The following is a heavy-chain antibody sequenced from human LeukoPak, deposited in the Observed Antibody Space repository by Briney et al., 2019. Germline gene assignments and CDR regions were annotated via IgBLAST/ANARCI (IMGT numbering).Heavy chain of an antibody. D-gene: IGHD2-2*01. Sequence: GGSLRLSCAASGCTFSNYWIHWVRQAPGKGLVWVSRIDSDGSSTSYADSVKGRFTISRDNAKNTLYLQMNSLRAEDTAVYYCARDGYCSSTSCYYFDYWGQGTLVTVSS. V-gene: IGHV3-74*01. CDR2: IDSDGSST. CDR3: ARDGYCSSTSCYYFDY. J-gene: IGHJ4*02. CDR1: GCTFSNYW.